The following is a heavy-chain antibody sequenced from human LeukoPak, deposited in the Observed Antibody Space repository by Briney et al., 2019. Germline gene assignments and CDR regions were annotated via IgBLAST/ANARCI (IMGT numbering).Heavy chain of an antibody. Sequence: PGGSLRLSCAASGFTFSSYAMSWVRQAPGKGLEWVSVISDSGGNTYYADFVKGRFTISRDNFKNTLYLQMNSLRAEDSALYYCTKDPDSGSQGYFHHWGQGTLVTVSP. CDR3: TKDPDSGSQGYFHH. J-gene: IGHJ1*01. CDR1: GFTFSSYA. V-gene: IGHV3-23*01. D-gene: IGHD1-26*01. CDR2: ISDSGGNT.